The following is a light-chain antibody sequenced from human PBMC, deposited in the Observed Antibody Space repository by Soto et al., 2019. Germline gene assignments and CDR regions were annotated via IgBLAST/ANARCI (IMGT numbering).Light chain of an antibody. Sequence: QSALTQPASVSGSPGQSITISCTGTSSDVGGYNYVSWYQQHPGKAPKLMIYDVSNRPSGVSNHFSGSKSGNTASLTISGLQAEDEADYYCSSYTSSTTSSFGSGTKLTVL. CDR2: DVS. V-gene: IGLV2-14*03. J-gene: IGLJ1*01. CDR3: SSYTSSTTSS. CDR1: SSDVGGYNY.